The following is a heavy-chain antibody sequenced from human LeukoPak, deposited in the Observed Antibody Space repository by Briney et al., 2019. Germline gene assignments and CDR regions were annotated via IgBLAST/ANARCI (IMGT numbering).Heavy chain of an antibody. J-gene: IGHJ5*02. CDR3: ARDRYSSSYRWFDP. CDR2: ISSSSSYI. V-gene: IGHV3-21*01. D-gene: IGHD6-6*01. CDR1: GFTFSSYS. Sequence: PGGSLRLSCAASGFTFSSYSMNWVRQTPGKGLEWVSSISSSSSYIYYADSVKGRFTISRDNAKNSLYLQMNSLRAEDTAVYYCARDRYSSSYRWFDPWGQGTLVTVSS.